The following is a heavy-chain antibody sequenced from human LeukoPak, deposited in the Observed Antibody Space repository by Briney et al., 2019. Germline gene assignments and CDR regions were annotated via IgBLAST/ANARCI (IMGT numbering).Heavy chain of an antibody. Sequence: SGTLSLTCTVSGDSINSLDLWSWVRQPPGKGLEWIGEMYLSGTTHSNPSVKSRVTISIDKSKNQFFLNLSSVTAADTAVYYCARGRPAQFCSGGSCYPRAAYYYYGMDVWGQGTTVTVSS. CDR3: ARGRPAQFCSGGSCYPRAAYYYYGMDV. CDR1: GDSINSLDL. CDR2: MYLSGTT. V-gene: IGHV4-4*02. J-gene: IGHJ6*02. D-gene: IGHD2-15*01.